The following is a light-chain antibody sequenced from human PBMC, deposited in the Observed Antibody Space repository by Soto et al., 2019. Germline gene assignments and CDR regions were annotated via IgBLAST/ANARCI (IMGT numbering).Light chain of an antibody. Sequence: QVTQSPSSLFAFVGDRVTINCRASQDISSYLAWYQQKPGKAPTLLIYAASTLQSGVPSRFSGSGFGTDFTLTISSLQAEDFASYYCQQLRSYPSTFGGGTKVDI. CDR2: AAS. CDR3: QQLRSYPST. V-gene: IGKV1-9*01. J-gene: IGKJ4*01. CDR1: QDISSY.